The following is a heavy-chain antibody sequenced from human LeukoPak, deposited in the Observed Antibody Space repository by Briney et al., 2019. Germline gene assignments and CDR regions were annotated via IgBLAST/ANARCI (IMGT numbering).Heavy chain of an antibody. D-gene: IGHD6-19*01. CDR3: AKVGSGWPGYYFDY. CDR1: GFTFSSYA. V-gene: IGHV3-64*02. CDR2: ISSNGGTT. J-gene: IGHJ4*02. Sequence: GGSLRLSCAASGFTFSSYAMHWVRLSPGKGLEYVSGISSNGGTTSYADSVQGRFTISRDNSKNTLYLQMGSLRGEDMVVYYCAKVGSGWPGYYFDYWGQGTLVTVSS.